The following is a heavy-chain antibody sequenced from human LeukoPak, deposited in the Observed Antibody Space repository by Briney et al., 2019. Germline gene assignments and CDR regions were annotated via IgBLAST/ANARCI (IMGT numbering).Heavy chain of an antibody. V-gene: IGHV4-34*01. CDR2: INPSGRI. CDR3: ARGRQEVSMIVVVMTAVSYYLDV. Sequence: SETLSLTCAVYGGSFSGFYWTWIRQPPGKGLEWIGEINPSGRISYNPSLKSRLTISVDASKNQFSLNLRSLTAADTAVYYCARGRQEVSMIVVVMTAVSYYLDVWGKGTTVTVS. CDR1: GGSFSGFY. J-gene: IGHJ6*03. D-gene: IGHD3-22*01.